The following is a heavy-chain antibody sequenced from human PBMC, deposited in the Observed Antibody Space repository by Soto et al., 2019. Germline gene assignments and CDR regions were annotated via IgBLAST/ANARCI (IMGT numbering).Heavy chain of an antibody. D-gene: IGHD6-6*01. CDR3: AKDSLPSYSSPSHY. Sequence: PGGSLRLSCAASGFTFSSYAMSWVRQAPGKGLEWVSAISGSGGSTYYADSVKGRFTISRDNSKNTLYLQMNSLRAEDTAVYYCAKDSLPSYSSPSHYWGQGTLVTVSS. J-gene: IGHJ4*02. CDR2: ISGSGGST. CDR1: GFTFSSYA. V-gene: IGHV3-23*01.